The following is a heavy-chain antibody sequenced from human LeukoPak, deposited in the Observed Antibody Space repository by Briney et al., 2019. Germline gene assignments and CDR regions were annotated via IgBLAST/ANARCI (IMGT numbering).Heavy chain of an antibody. V-gene: IGHV1-8*03. D-gene: IGHD6-13*01. Sequence: ASVKVSCKASGYTFTSYDINWVRQATGQGLEWMGWMNPNSGNTGYAQKFQGRVTITRNTSISTAYMELSSLRSEDTAVYYCARLAPGIAAAGTPRAYYYYYMDVWGKGTTVTVSS. CDR3: ARLAPGIAAAGTPRAYYYYYMDV. CDR2: MNPNSGNT. J-gene: IGHJ6*03. CDR1: GYTFTSYD.